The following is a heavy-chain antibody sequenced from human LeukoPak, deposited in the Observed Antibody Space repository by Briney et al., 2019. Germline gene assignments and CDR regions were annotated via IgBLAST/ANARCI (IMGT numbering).Heavy chain of an antibody. J-gene: IGHJ4*02. Sequence: SETLSLTCAVYGGSVNGYYWSWIRQPPGKGRGWIGETNHSGMTNYNPSPTSRVTISVATSKNQISLNLSSVTAADTAVYYCARQNYGAVPLRYWGQGTLVTVSS. D-gene: IGHD4/OR15-4a*01. CDR3: ARQNYGAVPLRY. CDR1: GGSVNGYY. V-gene: IGHV4-34*01. CDR2: TNHSGMT.